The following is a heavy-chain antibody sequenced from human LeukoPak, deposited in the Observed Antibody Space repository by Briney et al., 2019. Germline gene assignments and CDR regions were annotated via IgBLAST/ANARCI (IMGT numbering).Heavy chain of an antibody. CDR2: ISSSSSYI. CDR1: GFTFSSYS. J-gene: IGHJ3*02. Sequence: GGSLRLSCAASGFTFSSYSMNWVRQAPGKGLEWGSSISSSSSYIYYADSVKGRFTISRDNAKNSLYLQMNSLRAEDTAVYYCARGQNIEDAFDIWGQGTMVTVSS. D-gene: IGHD2/OR15-2a*01. CDR3: ARGQNIEDAFDI. V-gene: IGHV3-21*01.